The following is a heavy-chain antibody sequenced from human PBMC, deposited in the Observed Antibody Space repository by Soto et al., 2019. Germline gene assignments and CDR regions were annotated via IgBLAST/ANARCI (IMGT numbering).Heavy chain of an antibody. CDR1: GFTFTSNS. CDR3: ARGRVGTAYFDY. V-gene: IGHV3-48*02. CDR2: ITSSSSTI. Sequence: GGSLRLSCVASGFTFTSNSMNWVRQAPGKGLEWISYITSSSSTIYYADSVKGRFTISRDNAKNSLYLQMNSLRDDDTAVYYCARGRVGTAYFDYWGQGALVTSPQ. D-gene: IGHD2-21*02. J-gene: IGHJ4*02.